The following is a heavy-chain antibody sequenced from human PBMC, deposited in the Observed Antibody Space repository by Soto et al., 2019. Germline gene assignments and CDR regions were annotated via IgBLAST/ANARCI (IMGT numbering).Heavy chain of an antibody. Sequence: QVQLVQSGAEVKKPGASVKVSCKASGYTFTSYAMHWVRQAPGQRLEWMGWFNAGNGNTKYSQKFQGRVTITRDTSASTAYMAMSSLRPEDTAVYYCAREKIQYYDFWSGFRAGMDVWGQGTTVTVSS. D-gene: IGHD3-3*01. V-gene: IGHV1-3*01. CDR3: AREKIQYYDFWSGFRAGMDV. CDR2: FNAGNGNT. J-gene: IGHJ6*02. CDR1: GYTFTSYA.